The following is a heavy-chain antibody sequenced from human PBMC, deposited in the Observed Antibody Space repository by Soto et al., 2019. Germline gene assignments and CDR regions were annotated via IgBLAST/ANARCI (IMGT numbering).Heavy chain of an antibody. CDR1: GYTFTDYY. CDR2: INPNGGGT. V-gene: IGHV1-2*04. D-gene: IGHD6-19*01. J-gene: IGHJ6*02. CDR3: ARDGVAVSSIYGMDV. Sequence: ASVKVSCKASGYTFTDYYIHWVRQAPGQGLEWMGWINPNGGGTNYEQKFQGWVTMTRDTSIGTAYMELSRLKFDDTAVYYCARDGVAVSSIYGMDVWGQGTTVTVS.